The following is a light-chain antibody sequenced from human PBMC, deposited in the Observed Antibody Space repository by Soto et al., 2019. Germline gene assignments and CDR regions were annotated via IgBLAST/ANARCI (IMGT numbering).Light chain of an antibody. CDR3: QLYGSSPPIT. Sequence: EIVLTQSPGTLSLSPGERATLSCRASQSVSSSYLAWYQQKPGQAPRLLIYGASSRATGIPDRFSGSGSGTDFTLSISRLEPEDFAVYYCQLYGSSPPITFGGGTKVEIK. CDR2: GAS. V-gene: IGKV3-20*01. CDR1: QSVSSSY. J-gene: IGKJ4*01.